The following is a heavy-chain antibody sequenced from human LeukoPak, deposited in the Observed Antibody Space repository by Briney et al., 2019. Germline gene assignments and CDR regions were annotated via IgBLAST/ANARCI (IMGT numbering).Heavy chain of an antibody. CDR2: IYYSGST. CDR1: GGSISSYY. V-gene: IGHV4-59*01. J-gene: IGHJ6*02. D-gene: IGHD3-3*01. Sequence: SETLSLTCTVSGGSISSYYWSWIRQPPGKGLEWIGYIYYSGSTNYNPSLKSRVTISVDTSKNQFSLKLSSVTAADTAVYYCVRGHGYYDFWSGYYTQIYHYGMDVWGQGTTVTVSS. CDR3: VRGHGYYDFWSGYYTQIYHYGMDV.